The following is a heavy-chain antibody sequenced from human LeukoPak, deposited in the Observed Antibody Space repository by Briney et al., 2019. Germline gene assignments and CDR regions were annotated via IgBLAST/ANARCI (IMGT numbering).Heavy chain of an antibody. J-gene: IGHJ5*02. CDR3: ARGQGHIAATAWFAP. Sequence: SQTLSLFCGVSGGSVTSDTYSWSWIRQPPGKGLEWVGFIYHSGTTYYNPSLRSRVAISIDKSRNQFSLKVTSVTAADTAVYYCARGQGHIAATAWFAPWGPGTVVAVSS. D-gene: IGHD6-25*01. CDR1: GGSVTSDTYS. CDR2: IYHSGTT. V-gene: IGHV4-30-2*01.